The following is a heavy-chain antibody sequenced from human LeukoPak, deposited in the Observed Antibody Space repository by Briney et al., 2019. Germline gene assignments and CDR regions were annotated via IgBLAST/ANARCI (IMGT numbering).Heavy chain of an antibody. Sequence: GESLKISCEGSGYSFSSSWVAWVRQKPGKGLELMGIIYPGDSETKYSPSFEGQVTMSADKSISTVYLQWSGLKASDTAIYYCARQRGILRSDWFDPWGQGTLVTVSS. CDR1: GYSFSSSW. CDR3: ARQRGILRSDWFDP. V-gene: IGHV5-51*01. D-gene: IGHD4-17*01. J-gene: IGHJ5*02. CDR2: IYPGDSET.